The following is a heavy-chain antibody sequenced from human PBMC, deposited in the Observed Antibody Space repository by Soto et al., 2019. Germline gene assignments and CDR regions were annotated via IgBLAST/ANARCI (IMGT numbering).Heavy chain of an antibody. CDR3: ARHRNYDILTGHPDY. D-gene: IGHD3-9*01. CDR1: GYSFTSYW. V-gene: IGHV5-51*01. CDR2: IYPGDSDT. J-gene: IGHJ4*02. Sequence: PGESLKISCKGSGYSFTSYWIGWVRQMPGKGLEWMGIIYPGDSDTRYSPYFPGQVTNSADKSIRTAYLQWSSLKASDTAVYYCARHRNYDILTGHPDYWGQGTLVTVSS.